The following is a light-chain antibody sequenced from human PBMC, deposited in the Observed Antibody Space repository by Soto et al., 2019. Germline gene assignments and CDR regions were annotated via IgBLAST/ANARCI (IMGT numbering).Light chain of an antibody. CDR2: EVN. J-gene: IGLJ1*01. CDR1: SINVGSYKL. CDR3: CSSGGSPTYV. Sequence: QSVLTQPASVSGSPGQSITISCTGTSINVGSYKLVSWYQQHPGKAPKLMIFEVNKRPSGVSNRFSGSKSGNTASLTISGLKVEDEADYYCCSSGGSPTYVFGNGTKVTVL. V-gene: IGLV2-23*02.